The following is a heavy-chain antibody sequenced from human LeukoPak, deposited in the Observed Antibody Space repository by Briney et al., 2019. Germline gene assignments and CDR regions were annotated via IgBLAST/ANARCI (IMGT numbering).Heavy chain of an antibody. Sequence: SETLSLTCAVYGGSFSGYYWSWIRQPPGKGLEWIGEINHSGSTNYNPSLKSRVTISVDASKNQFSLKLSSVTAADTAVYYCARQIRWLRYWFDPWGQGTLVTVSS. CDR1: GGSFSGYY. D-gene: IGHD5-12*01. CDR3: ARQIRWLRYWFDP. V-gene: IGHV4-34*01. CDR2: INHSGST. J-gene: IGHJ5*02.